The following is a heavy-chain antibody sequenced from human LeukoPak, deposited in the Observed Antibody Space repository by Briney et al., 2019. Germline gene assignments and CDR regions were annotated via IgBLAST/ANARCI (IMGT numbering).Heavy chain of an antibody. CDR1: GFTFSSYG. J-gene: IGHJ3*02. CDR3: AKAYFNCSGGSCYYPDAFDI. D-gene: IGHD2-15*01. Sequence: GGSLRLSCAASGFTFSSYGMHWVRQAPGKGLEWVAFIRYHGSNKYYADSVKGRFTISRDNSKNTLYLQMNSLRAEDKAVYYCAKAYFNCSGGSCYYPDAFDIWGQGTMVTVSS. CDR2: IRYHGSNK. V-gene: IGHV3-30*02.